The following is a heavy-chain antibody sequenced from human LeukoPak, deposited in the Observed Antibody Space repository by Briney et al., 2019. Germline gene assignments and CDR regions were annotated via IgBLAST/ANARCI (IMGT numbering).Heavy chain of an antibody. D-gene: IGHD3-22*01. CDR2: IYHSGST. CDR1: GYSISSGYY. Sequence: SETLSLTCTVSGYSISSGYYWGWIRQPPGKGLEWIGYIYHSGSTYYNPSLKSRVTISVDRSKNQFSLMLSSLGAADTAVYYCARLWYDSSGHPQFDLWGRGTLVTVSS. V-gene: IGHV4-38-2*02. J-gene: IGHJ2*01. CDR3: ARLWYDSSGHPQFDL.